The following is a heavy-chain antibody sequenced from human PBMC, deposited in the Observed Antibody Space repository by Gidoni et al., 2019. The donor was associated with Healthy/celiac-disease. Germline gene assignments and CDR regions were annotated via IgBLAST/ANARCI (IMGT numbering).Heavy chain of an antibody. CDR3: AREPCTGSDILTF. V-gene: IGHV1-69*01. CDR2: SIPIFGTA. D-gene: IGHD3-9*01. J-gene: IGHJ6*02. CDR1: GGTFSSYA. Sequence: QVQLVQSGAEVTQPGSSVTFSCNASGGTFSSYAIRWVCQAPGQGLGWMGGSIPIFGTANYAQKYQGRVTITADESTSTGYMELSSMRSEDTAVYYCAREPCTGSDILTFWGQGTTVTVSS.